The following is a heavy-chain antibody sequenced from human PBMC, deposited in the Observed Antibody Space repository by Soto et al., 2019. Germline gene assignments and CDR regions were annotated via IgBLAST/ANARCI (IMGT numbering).Heavy chain of an antibody. Sequence: QVQLVQSGAEVKKPGASVKVSCKASGYTFTSYAMHWVRQAPGQRLEWMGWINAGNGNTKYSQKCQGRVTITRDTSASTAYMELSSLRSEDTAVYYCASDFSWFGELIASDYWGQGTLVTVSS. J-gene: IGHJ4*02. D-gene: IGHD3-10*01. CDR2: INAGNGNT. V-gene: IGHV1-3*01. CDR3: ASDFSWFGELIASDY. CDR1: GYTFTSYA.